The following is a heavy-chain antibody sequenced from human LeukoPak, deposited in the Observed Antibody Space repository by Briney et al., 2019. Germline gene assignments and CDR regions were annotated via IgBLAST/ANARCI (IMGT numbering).Heavy chain of an antibody. J-gene: IGHJ4*02. CDR1: GYSISSGYY. D-gene: IGHD6-19*01. Sequence: SETLSLTCAVSGYSISSGYYWGWIRPPPGKGLEWIGSIYHSGSTYYNPSLKSRVTISVDTSKNQFSLKLSSVTAADTAVYYCARGSSSGWYVDYWGQGTLVTVSS. V-gene: IGHV4-38-2*01. CDR2: IYHSGST. CDR3: ARGSSSGWYVDY.